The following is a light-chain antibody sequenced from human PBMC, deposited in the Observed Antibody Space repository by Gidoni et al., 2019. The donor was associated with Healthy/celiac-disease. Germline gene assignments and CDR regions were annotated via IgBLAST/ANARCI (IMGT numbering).Light chain of an antibody. CDR3: QQYDNLPPRIT. CDR2: DAS. CDR1: QDISNY. Sequence: DIQMTQSPSSLSASVGDRVTITCQASQDISNYLNWYQQKPGKAPKLLIYDASNLETGVPSRFSGSGSGTDFTFTISILQPEDIATYYCQQYDNLPPRITFGPGTKVDIK. V-gene: IGKV1-33*01. J-gene: IGKJ3*01.